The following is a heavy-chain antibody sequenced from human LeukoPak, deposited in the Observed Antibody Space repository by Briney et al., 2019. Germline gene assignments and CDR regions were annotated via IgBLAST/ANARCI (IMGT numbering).Heavy chain of an antibody. CDR1: GFTFSSFS. CDR3: ARVIGSYGDSAY. J-gene: IGHJ4*02. V-gene: IGHV3-48*04. D-gene: IGHD1-26*01. CDR2: ISSTSSAI. Sequence: GGSLRLSCAASGFTFSSFSMNWVRQAPGKGLEWLSYISSTSSAIYYADSLKGRFTISRDNAKNSLYLQMNSLRAEDRAVYYCARVIGSYGDSAYWGQGTLVTVSS.